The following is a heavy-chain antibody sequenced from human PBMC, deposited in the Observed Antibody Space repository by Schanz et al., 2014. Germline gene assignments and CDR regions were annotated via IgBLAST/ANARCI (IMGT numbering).Heavy chain of an antibody. J-gene: IGHJ5*02. Sequence: VQLVESGGVVVQPGGSLRLSCAASGFTFDDYTMHWVRQAPGKGLEWVSLITWNGGITYYADSLKGRFTISRDNSKTTLYLQMNSLRTEDTALYYCAKGAVEMSTGRGGSWGQGTLVTVSS. CDR3: AKGAVEMSTGRGGS. V-gene: IGHV3-43*01. CDR1: GFTFDDYT. D-gene: IGHD4-17*01. CDR2: ITWNGGIT.